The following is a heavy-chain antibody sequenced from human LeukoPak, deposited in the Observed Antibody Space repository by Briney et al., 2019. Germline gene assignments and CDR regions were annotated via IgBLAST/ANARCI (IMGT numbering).Heavy chain of an antibody. Sequence: PSETLSLTCAVYGGSFSDSYWTWIRQRPGKVLEWIGEIHHSGTTNFNPSLQSRVSISVDTAKNQFFLRVASMTAADTALYYCARGRKVSGVRRINWARHENYFFYYIDVWGKGTSVSVSS. CDR2: IHHSGTT. V-gene: IGHV4-34*01. CDR3: ARGRKVSGVRRINWARHENYFFYYIDV. J-gene: IGHJ6*03. D-gene: IGHD1-14*01. CDR1: GGSFSDSY.